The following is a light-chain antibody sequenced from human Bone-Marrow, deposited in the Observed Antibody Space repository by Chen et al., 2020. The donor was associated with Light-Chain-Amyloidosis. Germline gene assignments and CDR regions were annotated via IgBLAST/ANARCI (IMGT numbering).Light chain of an antibody. Sequence: SYELTHPPSVSVSPGHTARSTCSGDDLPTEYAYWYQQKPGQAPVLVIQRATERPSGFSCLFSGYSSGTAAPLTIIGVQAEVVADYHCQSAESSGTYEVIFGRGTKLTVL. J-gene: IGLJ2*01. CDR2: RAT. V-gene: IGLV3-25*03. CDR3: QSAESSGTYEVI. CDR1: DLPTEY.